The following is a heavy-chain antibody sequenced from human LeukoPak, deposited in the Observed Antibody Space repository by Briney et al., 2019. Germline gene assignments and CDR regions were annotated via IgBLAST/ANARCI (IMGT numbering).Heavy chain of an antibody. CDR2: IYYSGST. CDR1: GGSIISGDYY. Sequence: PSESLSLTCTVSGGSIISGDYYSSWIRQPPGKGLEWIGYIYYSGSTHYNPSRKSRVTISVDTSKKPFSMKLSSVTAADTAVYYCARNNELPEKYYFDYWGQGTLVTVSS. D-gene: IGHD2-15*01. J-gene: IGHJ4*02. V-gene: IGHV4-30-4*08. CDR3: ARNNELPEKYYFDY.